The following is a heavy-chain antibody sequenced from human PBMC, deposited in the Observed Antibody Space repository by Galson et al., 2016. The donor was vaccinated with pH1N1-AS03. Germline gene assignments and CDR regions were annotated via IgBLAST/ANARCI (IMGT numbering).Heavy chain of an antibody. J-gene: IGHJ4*02. D-gene: IGHD3-10*01. CDR2: IIPVFDTV. CDR1: GGTFITYA. CDR3: ATGVASVTGSGALGY. Sequence: SVKVSCKAHGGTFITYAISWVRQAPGQGLEWMGRIIPVFDTVDYAQKFQGRVTITADRSTSTVSMELSTLRIEDTAVYYCATGVASVTGSGALGYWSQGMLVAVSS. V-gene: IGHV1-69*06.